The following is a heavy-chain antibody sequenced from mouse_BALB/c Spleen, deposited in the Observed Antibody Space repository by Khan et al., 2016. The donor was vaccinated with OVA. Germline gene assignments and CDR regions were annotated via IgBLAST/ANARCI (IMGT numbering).Heavy chain of an antibody. J-gene: IGHJ3*01. D-gene: IGHD1-1*01. V-gene: IGHV5-6*02. CDR3: ARLAYYYDSEGFAY. CDR2: VSTGGGYT. Sequence: DVKLVESGGDLVKPGGSLKLSCAASGFTFSTYGMSWVRQTPDKRLEWVATVSTGGGYTYYPDSVKGRFTISRDNAKNTLYLQMSSLKSEDTAMFYCARLAYYYDSEGFAYWGQGTLVTVSA. CDR1: GFTFSTYG.